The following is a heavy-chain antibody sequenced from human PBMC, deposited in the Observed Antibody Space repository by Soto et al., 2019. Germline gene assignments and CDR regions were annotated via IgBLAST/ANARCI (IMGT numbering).Heavy chain of an antibody. D-gene: IGHD3-9*01. CDR1: GGSIRSYY. V-gene: IGHV4-59*12. Sequence: SETLSLTCTVSGGSIRSYYWSWIRQPPGKGLEWIGYIYYSGSTNYNPSLKSRVTISVDTSKNQFSLKLSSVTAADTAVYYCAREPHLRYFDWFGDYYYGMDVWGKGTTVTVSS. J-gene: IGHJ6*04. CDR2: IYYSGST. CDR3: AREPHLRYFDWFGDYYYGMDV.